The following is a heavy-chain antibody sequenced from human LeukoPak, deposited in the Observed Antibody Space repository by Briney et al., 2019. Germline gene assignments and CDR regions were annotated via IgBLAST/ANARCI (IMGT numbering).Heavy chain of an antibody. CDR1: GFTFSIYG. V-gene: IGHV3-33*01. Sequence: GGSLRLSCAASGFTFSIYGMHWVRQAPGKGLEWVAVIWNDGSNKYYADSVKGRFTISRDNSKNALYLQMNSLRTEDTAVYSCARASGPFDYWGQGTLVTVSS. J-gene: IGHJ4*02. D-gene: IGHD3-10*01. CDR2: IWNDGSNK. CDR3: ARASGPFDY.